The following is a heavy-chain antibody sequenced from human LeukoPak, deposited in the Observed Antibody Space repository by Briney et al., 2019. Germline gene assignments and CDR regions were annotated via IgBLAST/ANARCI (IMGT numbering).Heavy chain of an antibody. CDR1: GYTFTGYY. CDR2: INPNSGGT. CDR3: ARDDVVATISTWFDP. J-gene: IGHJ5*02. V-gene: IGHV1-2*02. Sequence: ASVKVSCKASGYTFTGYYMHWVRQAPGQGLEWMGWINPNSGGTNYAQKFQGRVTMTRDTSISTAYMELSRLRSDDTAVYYCARDDVVATISTWFDPWGQGTLVTVSS. D-gene: IGHD1-26*01.